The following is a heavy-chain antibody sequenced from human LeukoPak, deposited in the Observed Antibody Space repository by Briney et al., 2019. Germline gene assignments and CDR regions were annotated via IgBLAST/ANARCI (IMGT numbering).Heavy chain of an antibody. J-gene: IGHJ3*02. CDR3: ARDASRIWSAVAGTAFDI. D-gene: IGHD6-19*01. Sequence: GRSLRLSCAASGFTFSSYGMHWVRQAPGKGLEWVAVISYDGSNKYYADSVKGRFTISRDNSKNTLYLQMNSLRAEDTAVYYCARDASRIWSAVAGTAFDIWGQGTMVTVSS. CDR1: GFTFSSYG. V-gene: IGHV3-30*03. CDR2: ISYDGSNK.